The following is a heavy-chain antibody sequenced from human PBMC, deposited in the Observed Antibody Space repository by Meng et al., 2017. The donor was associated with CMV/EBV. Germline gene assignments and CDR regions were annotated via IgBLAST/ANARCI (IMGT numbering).Heavy chain of an antibody. CDR2: IKSKTDGGTT. J-gene: IGHJ4*02. CDR3: TTEPYRWELPYDY. V-gene: IGHV3-15*01. Sequence: SGFTFSNAWMGWVRQAPGKGLEWVGRIKSKTDGGTTDYAAPVKGRFTISRDDSKNTLYLQMNSLKTEDTAVYYCTTEPYRWELPYDYWGQGTLDTVSS. D-gene: IGHD1-26*01. CDR1: GFTFSNAW.